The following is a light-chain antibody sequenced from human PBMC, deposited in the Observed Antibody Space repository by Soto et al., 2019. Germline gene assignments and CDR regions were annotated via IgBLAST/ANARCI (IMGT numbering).Light chain of an antibody. CDR2: AAS. V-gene: IGKV1-17*03. Sequence: DIQMTQSPSVMSSSVGDRVTITCRASQGISNYVAWFRQKAGKVPERRIYAASTLQRRVPSRFSGSGSGTEFPLTISSLQPEDFATYYCLQHKTYPHTFGQGTLVDI. J-gene: IGKJ1*01. CDR1: QGISNY. CDR3: LQHKTYPHT.